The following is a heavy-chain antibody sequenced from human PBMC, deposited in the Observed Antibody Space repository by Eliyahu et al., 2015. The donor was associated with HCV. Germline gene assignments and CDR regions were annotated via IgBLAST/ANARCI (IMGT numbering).Heavy chain of an antibody. Sequence: EVQLVESGGGXVKPGGSLRLXXVVXXFXFSSYSMNWVRQAPGXGLEWVASISSSHTFIYLADSVKGRFTISRDNAKNSLFLQMDSLRAEDTAVYYCARDGRGDDVQLGSIYYYYYGMDVWGQGTTVIVSS. CDR3: ARDGRGDDVQLGSIYYYYYGMDV. CDR1: XFXFSSYS. CDR2: ISSSHTFI. J-gene: IGHJ6*02. V-gene: IGHV3-21*01. D-gene: IGHD5-24*01.